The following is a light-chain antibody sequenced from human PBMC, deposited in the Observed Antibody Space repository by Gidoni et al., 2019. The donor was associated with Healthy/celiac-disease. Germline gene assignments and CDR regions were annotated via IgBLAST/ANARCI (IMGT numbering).Light chain of an antibody. CDR2: AAS. CDR1: QSIGSY. V-gene: IGKV1-39*01. J-gene: IGKJ1*01. Sequence: DIQMPQSPSSLSASVGDRVTITCRASQSIGSYLNWYQQNPGKAPKLLIYAASSLKSGVPSRFTGSGSGTDFTLTISSLQPEDCATYYCQQSYSTPRTFGQGTKVEIK. CDR3: QQSYSTPRT.